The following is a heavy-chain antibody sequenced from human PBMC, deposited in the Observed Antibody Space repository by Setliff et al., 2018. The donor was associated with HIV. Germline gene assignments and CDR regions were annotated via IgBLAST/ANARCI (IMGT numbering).Heavy chain of an antibody. V-gene: IGHV4-59*01. J-gene: IGHJ5*02. D-gene: IGHD3-3*01. CDR2: IYYSGST. Sequence: LTCSVSGGSISGYYWNWVRQPPGKGLEWMGYIYYSGSTDYNPALKRRVTISLDTSKNQFSLKLSSVTAADTAVYYCARGAYYNFWSGYSAGGGSLGPWGQGTLVTVS. CDR1: GGSISGYY. CDR3: ARGAYYNFWSGYSAGGGSLGP.